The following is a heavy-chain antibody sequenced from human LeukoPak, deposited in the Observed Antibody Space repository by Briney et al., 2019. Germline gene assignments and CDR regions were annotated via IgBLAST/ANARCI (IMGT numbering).Heavy chain of an antibody. Sequence: SETLSLTCAVYGGSFSGYYWSWIRQPPGKGLEWIGEINHSGSTNYNPSLKSRVTISVDTSKNQFSLKLSSVTAADTAVYYCARDPYYYDSSGYYYRYWGQGTLVTVSS. CDR1: GGSFSGYY. CDR2: INHSGST. J-gene: IGHJ4*02. CDR3: ARDPYYYDSSGYYYRY. D-gene: IGHD3-22*01. V-gene: IGHV4-34*01.